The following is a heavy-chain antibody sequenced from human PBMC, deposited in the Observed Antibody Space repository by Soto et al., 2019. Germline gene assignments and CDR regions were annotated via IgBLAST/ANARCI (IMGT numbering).Heavy chain of an antibody. V-gene: IGHV1-3*01. Sequence: SVKVSCKAFGYTFTSYLMHWLRLAPGQRLEWMGWINAGNGNTKYSQKFQGRVTITRDTSASTAYMELSSLISEDTAVYYCAREEAYYDILTGYVPRGYFDYWGQGTLVTVSS. D-gene: IGHD3-9*01. CDR3: AREEAYYDILTGYVPRGYFDY. CDR1: GYTFTSYL. J-gene: IGHJ4*02. CDR2: INAGNGNT.